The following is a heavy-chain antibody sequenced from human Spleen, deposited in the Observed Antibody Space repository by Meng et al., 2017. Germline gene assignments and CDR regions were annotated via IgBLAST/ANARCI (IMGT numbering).Heavy chain of an antibody. CDR3: ARANLVRGIIDT. Sequence: QVQLQGSGPGLVKPSQTLSLTCTVSGDSISSGGYYWSWIRQYPGKGLEWIGYIYHSGSTYYNPSLKSRVSISLAMSENQFSLKLTSVTAADTAVFYCARANLVRGIIDTWGQGTLVTVSS. J-gene: IGHJ5*02. CDR1: GDSISSGGYY. V-gene: IGHV4-31*03. D-gene: IGHD3-10*01. CDR2: IYHSGST.